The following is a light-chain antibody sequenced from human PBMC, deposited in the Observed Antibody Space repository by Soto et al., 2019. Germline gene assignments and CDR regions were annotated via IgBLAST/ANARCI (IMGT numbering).Light chain of an antibody. V-gene: IGKV1-33*01. Sequence: DIQMTQSPPSLSVSVGDRVTITCQASQDIGNSLNWFQHNPGKAPNLVIYDAYNLEIGVSSRFSGSGSGTDFTLPITSLRPEDIGTDYCQKSVHCTLFGPGTQV. J-gene: IGKJ3*01. CDR3: QKSVHCTL. CDR1: QDIGNS. CDR2: DAY.